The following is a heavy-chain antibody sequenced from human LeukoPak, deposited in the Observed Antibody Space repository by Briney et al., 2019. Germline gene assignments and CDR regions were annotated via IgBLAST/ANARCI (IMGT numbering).Heavy chain of an antibody. D-gene: IGHD2-2*01. J-gene: IGHJ4*02. CDR3: AKDAPPRVVPAAYFDY. CDR1: GFTFSSYG. Sequence: PGRSLRRSCAASGFTFSSYGMHWVRQAPGKGLEGGAVIWYDGSNKYYADSVKGRFTISRDNSKNTLYLQMNSLSAEDTAVYYCAKDAPPRVVPAAYFDYWGQGTLVTVSS. CDR2: IWYDGSNK. V-gene: IGHV3-33*06.